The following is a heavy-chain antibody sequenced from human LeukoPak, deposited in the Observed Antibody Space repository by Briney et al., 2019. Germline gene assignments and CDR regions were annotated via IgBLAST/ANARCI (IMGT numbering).Heavy chain of an antibody. V-gene: IGHV1-24*01. Sequence: ASVKVSCKVSGYTLTELSMHWVRQAPGKGLEWMGGFDPEDGETIYAQKSQGRVTMTEDTSTDTAYMELSSLRSEDTAVYYCATAIVGATKWRYFDYWGQGTLVTVSS. D-gene: IGHD1-26*01. J-gene: IGHJ4*02. CDR1: GYTLTELS. CDR2: FDPEDGET. CDR3: ATAIVGATKWRYFDY.